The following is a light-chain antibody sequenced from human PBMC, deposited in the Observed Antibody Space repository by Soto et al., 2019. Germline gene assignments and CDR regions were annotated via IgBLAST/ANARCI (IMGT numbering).Light chain of an antibody. Sequence: QSSLTLPASVSESPGRSITISCTGTSSDVGGYNSVSWYQQHPGKAPKLMIYDITNRPSGVSDRFSGSQSGNTASLTISGLQAEDEADYYCSSYATSNTLVLGAGTKVT. CDR1: SSDVGGYNS. J-gene: IGLJ1*01. CDR3: SSYATSNTLV. CDR2: DIT. V-gene: IGLV2-14*01.